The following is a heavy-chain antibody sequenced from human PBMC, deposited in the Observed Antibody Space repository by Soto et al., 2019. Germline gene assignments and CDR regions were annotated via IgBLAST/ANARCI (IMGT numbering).Heavy chain of an antibody. D-gene: IGHD3-22*01. CDR2: IYYSGST. Sequence: PSETLSLTCTVSGGSISSGGYYWSWIRQHPGKGLEWIGYIYYSGSTYYNPSLKSRVTISVDTSKNQFSLKLSSVTAADTAVYYCARRVKYYYDSSGYPAYFDYWGQGTLVTVSS. V-gene: IGHV4-31*03. J-gene: IGHJ4*02. CDR3: ARRVKYYYDSSGYPAYFDY. CDR1: GGSISSGGYY.